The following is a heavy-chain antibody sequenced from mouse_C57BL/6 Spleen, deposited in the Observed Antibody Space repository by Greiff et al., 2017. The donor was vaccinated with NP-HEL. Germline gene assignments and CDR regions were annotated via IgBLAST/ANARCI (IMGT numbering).Heavy chain of an antibody. CDR2: IHPNSGST. CDR3: ASALRGYDGFAY. J-gene: IGHJ3*01. V-gene: IGHV1-64*01. CDR1: GYTFTSYW. Sequence: QVQLQQPGAELVKPGASVKLSCKASGYTFTSYWMHWVKQRPGQGLEWIGMIHPNSGSTNYNEKFKSKATLTVDKSSSTAYMQLSSLTSEDSAVYYCASALRGYDGFAYWGQGTLVTVSA. D-gene: IGHD2-2*01.